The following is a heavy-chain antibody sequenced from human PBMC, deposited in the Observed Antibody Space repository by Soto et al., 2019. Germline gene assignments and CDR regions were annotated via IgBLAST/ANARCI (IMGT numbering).Heavy chain of an antibody. Sequence: PGGSLRLSCAASGFTFSSYSMNWVRQAPGKGLEWVSSISSSSSYIYYADSVKGRFTISRDNAKNSLYLQMNSLRAEDTAVYYCARDIHCSSTSCYFGFYYYYYMDVWGKGTTVTVS. V-gene: IGHV3-21*01. CDR3: ARDIHCSSTSCYFGFYYYYYMDV. CDR1: GFTFSSYS. CDR2: ISSSSSYI. J-gene: IGHJ6*03. D-gene: IGHD2-2*01.